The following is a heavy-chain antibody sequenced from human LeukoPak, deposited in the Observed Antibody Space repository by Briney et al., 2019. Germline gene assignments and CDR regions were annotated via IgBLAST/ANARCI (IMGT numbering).Heavy chain of an antibody. D-gene: IGHD2/OR15-2a*01. J-gene: IGHJ4*02. V-gene: IGHV3-21*01. CDR3: TRKGSQWDFLVDY. CDR1: GFTFSSYS. CDR2: ITSSGRYI. Sequence: PGGSLRLSCAASGFTFSSYSMNWVRQAPGKGLEWVSSITSSGRYIYYADSVNGRFTISRDNSEHSLYLQMDSLPAEHTAVYYCTRKGSQWDFLVDYWGQGTRVAVSP.